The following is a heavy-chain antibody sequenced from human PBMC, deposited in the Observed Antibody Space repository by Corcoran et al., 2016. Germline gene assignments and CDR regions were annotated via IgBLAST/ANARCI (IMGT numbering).Heavy chain of an antibody. D-gene: IGHD1-26*01. J-gene: IGHJ4*02. CDR2: INPSGGST. V-gene: IGHV1-46*01. Sequence: QVQLVQSGAEVTKPGASVKVSCKASGYTFTSYYMHWVRQAPGQGLEWMGIINPSGGSTSYAQKVQGRVTMTRDTSTNTVDMELSSLRAEDTAVDYGAREVGATTPIFDYWGQGTLVTVSS. CDR3: AREVGATTPIFDY. CDR1: GYTFTSYY.